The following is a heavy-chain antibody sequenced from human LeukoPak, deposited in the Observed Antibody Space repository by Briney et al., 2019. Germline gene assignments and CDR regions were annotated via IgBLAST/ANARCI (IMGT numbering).Heavy chain of an antibody. V-gene: IGHV3-30*02. CDR2: IRFDGSLE. J-gene: IGHJ4*02. D-gene: IGHD4-11*01. CDR3: AKGVELATVTPHFDY. Sequence: GGSLRLSCVASGFNFRSYGMHWVRQSPAKGLEWLAFIRFDGSLEHYADSVKGRFIISRDNSKNTVYLQMNSLRFEDTAIYYCAKGVELATVTPHFDYWGQGVLVTVSS. CDR1: GFNFRSYG.